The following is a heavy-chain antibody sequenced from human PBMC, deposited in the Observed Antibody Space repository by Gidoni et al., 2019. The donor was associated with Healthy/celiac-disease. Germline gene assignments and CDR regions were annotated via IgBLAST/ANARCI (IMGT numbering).Heavy chain of an antibody. CDR2: INHSGST. V-gene: IGHV4-34*01. D-gene: IGHD5-18*01. J-gene: IGHJ4*02. CDR3: ARGLKNTAMVTYYYES. CDR1: GGSFRGYY. Sequence: QVQLQQWGAGLLKPSETLSLTCAVYGGSFRGYYWSWIRPPPGKGLEWIGEINHSGSTNYNPSLKSRVTISVDTSKNQFSLKLSSVTAADTAVYYCARGLKNTAMVTYYYESWGQGTLVTVSS.